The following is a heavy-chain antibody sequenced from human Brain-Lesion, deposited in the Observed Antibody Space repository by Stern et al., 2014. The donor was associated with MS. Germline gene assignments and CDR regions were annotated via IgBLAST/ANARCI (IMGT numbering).Heavy chain of an antibody. D-gene: IGHD1-26*01. J-gene: IGHJ4*02. V-gene: IGHV1-24*01. Sequence: VQLGESGAEVTMPGASVKVSCKVSGYTITELSMHWVRQAPRKRIEWVGGFDPEDGETIYAQKFQGRVTMTEDTSTDTAYMELSSLRSEDTAVYYCATLSPGAGGNYYRHFDYWGQGTLVTVSS. CDR3: ATLSPGAGGNYYRHFDY. CDR1: GYTITELS. CDR2: FDPEDGET.